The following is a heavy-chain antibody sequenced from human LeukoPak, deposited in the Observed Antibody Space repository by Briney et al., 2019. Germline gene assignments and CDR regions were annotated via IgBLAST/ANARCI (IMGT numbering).Heavy chain of an antibody. V-gene: IGHV3-9*01. D-gene: IGHD6-13*01. CDR1: GFKFDEYG. Sequence: GRSLRLSCATSGFKFDEYGLHWVRQGQGKGLEWVSGISWDSGSIAYADSVKGRFTTSRDDARNSLFLDMSSLRPEDTALYYCAADSSSWFPVDFDYWGQGALVTVSS. CDR3: AADSSSWFPVDFDY. CDR2: ISWDSGSI. J-gene: IGHJ4*02.